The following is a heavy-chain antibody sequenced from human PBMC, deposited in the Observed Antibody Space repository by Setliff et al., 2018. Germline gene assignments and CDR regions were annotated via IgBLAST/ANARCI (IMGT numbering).Heavy chain of an antibody. J-gene: IGHJ3*02. V-gene: IGHV4-38-2*01. CDR1: GYFISSGYY. Sequence: SETLSLTCAVSGYFISSGYYWGWIRQPPGKGLEWIGTVYYSGSIYYNPSLKSRVTISVDTSKNQFSLKLSSVTAADTAVYYCARQAIFGSDAFDIWGQGTMVTVSS. D-gene: IGHD3-3*01. CDR3: ARQAIFGSDAFDI. CDR2: VYYSGSI.